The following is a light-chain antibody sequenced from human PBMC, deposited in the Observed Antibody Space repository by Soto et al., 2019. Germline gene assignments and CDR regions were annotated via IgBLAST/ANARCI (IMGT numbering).Light chain of an antibody. J-gene: IGLJ2*01. V-gene: IGLV2-14*01. Sequence: QSALTQPASVSGSPGQSITISCTGTSSDVGAYTYVSWYQQHPGKAPKLMIFEASDRPSGVSNRFSGSKSGNTASLTISGLQAEDEADYYCSSYTTSNTLVFGGGTKLTVL. CDR2: EAS. CDR1: SSDVGAYTY. CDR3: SSYTTSNTLV.